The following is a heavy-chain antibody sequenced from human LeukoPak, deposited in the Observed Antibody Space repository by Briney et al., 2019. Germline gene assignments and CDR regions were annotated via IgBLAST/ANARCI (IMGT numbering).Heavy chain of an antibody. CDR1: GFTFSSYA. V-gene: IGHV3-23*01. CDR2: ISGNGGNT. D-gene: IGHD3-10*01. Sequence: PGGSLRLSCAASGFTFSSYAMSWVRQAPGKGLEWVSAISGNGGNTYYADSVKGRFTISRDNSMNTLFLQINSLRAEDTAVYYCARDAGYYYYGMDVWGQGTTVTVSS. J-gene: IGHJ6*02. CDR3: ARDAGYYYYGMDV.